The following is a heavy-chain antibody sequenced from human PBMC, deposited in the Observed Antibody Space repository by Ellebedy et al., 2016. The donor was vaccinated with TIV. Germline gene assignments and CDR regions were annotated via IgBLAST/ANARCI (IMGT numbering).Heavy chain of an antibody. D-gene: IGHD3-9*01. CDR1: GVSISSHF. CDR3: ARDGPLLFDSFDI. CDR2: INLGGPT. J-gene: IGHJ3*02. Sequence: PSETLSLTCSISGVSISSHFWSWIRHPAGTALEWPGHINLGGPTKYIPSLRSRVTISVDTSKGQLSLRLSSWTAEDTAGYYCARDGPLLFDSFDIWGPGKVVTVSS. V-gene: IGHV4-4*07.